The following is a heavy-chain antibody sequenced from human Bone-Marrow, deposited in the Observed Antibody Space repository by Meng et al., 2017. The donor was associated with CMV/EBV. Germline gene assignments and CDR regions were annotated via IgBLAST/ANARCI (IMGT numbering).Heavy chain of an antibody. D-gene: IGHD3-10*01. CDR1: GYTFTGYY. V-gene: IGHV1-2*02. CDR2: INPTSGDT. CDR3: ARLEDGSGWFDP. Sequence: ASVKVSCKASGYTFTGYYIHWVRQAPGQGLEWMGWINPTSGDTIYARRFEGRVTMTRDTSISTAYMELSSLRSDDTAVYYCARLEDGSGWFDPWGQGTLVTVSS. J-gene: IGHJ5*02.